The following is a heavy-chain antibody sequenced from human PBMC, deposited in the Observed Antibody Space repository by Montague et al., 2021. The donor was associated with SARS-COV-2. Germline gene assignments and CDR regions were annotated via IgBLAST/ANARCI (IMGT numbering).Heavy chain of an antibody. D-gene: IGHD4-17*01. V-gene: IGHV2-5*02. J-gene: IGHJ4*02. CDR3: AHSYGDYLFDY. CDR1: GFSLTTSGEA. Sequence: PALVKPTQTLTLTCNFSGFSLTTSGEAVGWIRQPPRKALEWLALIYWDDDKPYSPSLKSRLTITKDTSKNQVVLTMTNMDPVDAATYYCAHSYGDYLFDYWGQGTLVTVSS. CDR2: IYWDDDK.